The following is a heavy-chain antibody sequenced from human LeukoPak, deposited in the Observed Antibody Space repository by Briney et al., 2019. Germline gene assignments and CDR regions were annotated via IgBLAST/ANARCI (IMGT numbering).Heavy chain of an antibody. Sequence: GGSLRLSCAASGFTFSSYNMNWVRQAPGKGLEWVSSISSSSGYIYYADSVMGRFTISRDNAKNSLYLQMNSLRAEDTAVYYCARGAYNYGYIFDYWGQGTLVTVSS. CDR2: ISSSSGYI. CDR1: GFTFSSYN. CDR3: ARGAYNYGYIFDY. V-gene: IGHV3-21*01. J-gene: IGHJ4*02. D-gene: IGHD5-18*01.